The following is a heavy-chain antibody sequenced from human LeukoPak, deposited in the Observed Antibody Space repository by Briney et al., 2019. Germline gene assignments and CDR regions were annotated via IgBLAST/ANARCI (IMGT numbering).Heavy chain of an antibody. J-gene: IGHJ4*02. CDR3: AKDLGLSGVLDY. Sequence: GGSLRLSCAASGFTFSSYAMSWDRQAPGKGLEWVSAISGSGGSTYYADSVKGRFTISRDNSKNTLYLQMNSLRAEDTAVYYCAKDLGLSGVLDYWGQGTLVTVSS. V-gene: IGHV3-23*01. CDR1: GFTFSSYA. D-gene: IGHD7-27*01. CDR2: ISGSGGST.